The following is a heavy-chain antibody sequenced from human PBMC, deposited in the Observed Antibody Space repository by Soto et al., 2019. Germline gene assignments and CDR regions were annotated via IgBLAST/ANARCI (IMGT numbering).Heavy chain of an antibody. Sequence: QVRLQQSGPGLVKPSQALSLTCAISGDSVSSNSAVWNWIRQSPSRGLEWLGRTYYRSKWYNDYAVSVKSRITINPDTSKNQFSLQLNSVTLEDTAVYYCARNWDNSSRFRLDSWGQGTLVTVSS. CDR2: TYYRSKWYN. CDR1: GDSVSSNSAV. D-gene: IGHD2-2*01. V-gene: IGHV6-1*01. CDR3: ARNWDNSSRFRLDS. J-gene: IGHJ4*02.